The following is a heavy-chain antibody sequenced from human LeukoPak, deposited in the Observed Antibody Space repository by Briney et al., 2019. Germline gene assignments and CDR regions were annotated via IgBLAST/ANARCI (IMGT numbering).Heavy chain of an antibody. Sequence: PSETLSLTCAVYGGSFSGYYWSWIRQPPGKGLEWIGEINHSGSTNYITPLKSRVTIAVDTSKNQFSLKLSSVTAADTAVYYCARTEPYYDFWSGYAGRRFDPWGQGTLVTVSS. J-gene: IGHJ5*02. D-gene: IGHD3-3*01. CDR3: ARTEPYYDFWSGYAGRRFDP. CDR1: GGSFSGYY. CDR2: INHSGST. V-gene: IGHV4-34*01.